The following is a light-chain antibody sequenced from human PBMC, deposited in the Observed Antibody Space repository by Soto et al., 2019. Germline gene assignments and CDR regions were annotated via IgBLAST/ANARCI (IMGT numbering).Light chain of an antibody. J-gene: IGKJ3*01. CDR3: QQFRT. CDR2: GAS. CDR1: QSVSSGY. Sequence: EVVLTQSPGTLSLSPGERATLSCRASQSVSSGYLAWYQQKPGQAPRLLIFGASSRATGIPDRFSGGGSGTDFTLTISRLEPEDFAVYYCQQFRTFGPGTKVDIK. V-gene: IGKV3-20*01.